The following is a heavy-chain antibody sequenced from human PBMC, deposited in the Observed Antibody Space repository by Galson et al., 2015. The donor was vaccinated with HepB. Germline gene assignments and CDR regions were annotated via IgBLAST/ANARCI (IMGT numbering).Heavy chain of an antibody. CDR2: ISYDGSKK. CDR3: ASARYRYGSGGPLDD. J-gene: IGHJ4*02. CDR1: GFTFSLFA. D-gene: IGHD3-10*01. V-gene: IGHV3-30*03. Sequence: SLRLSCAASGFTFSLFAIHWVRQAPGKGLEWVARISYDGSKKYYADSVKGRFTISRDTPKNTLYLQMNSLRIADTAIYSCASARYRYGSGGPLDDWAQGNLVTVSS.